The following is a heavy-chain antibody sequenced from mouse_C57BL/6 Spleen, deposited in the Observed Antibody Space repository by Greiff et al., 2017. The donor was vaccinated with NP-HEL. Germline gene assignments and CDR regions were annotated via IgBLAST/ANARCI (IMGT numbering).Heavy chain of an antibody. D-gene: IGHD1-1*02. CDR1: GYAFSSSW. J-gene: IGHJ3*01. V-gene: IGHV1-82*01. CDR3: AKDGGCCSSWFDF. Sequence: VQLQQSGPELVKPGASVKISCNASGYAFSSSWMNWVKQMPGKGLEWIGRIYPGDGDTNYHGQFKGKATPTADKSSSKAYMQLSSRTSEDSAVYCCAKDGGCCSSWFDFWGPGTLVTVSA. CDR2: IYPGDGDT.